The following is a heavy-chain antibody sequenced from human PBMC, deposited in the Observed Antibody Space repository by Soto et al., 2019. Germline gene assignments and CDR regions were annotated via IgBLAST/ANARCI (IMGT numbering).Heavy chain of an antibody. D-gene: IGHD3-22*01. CDR2: INPNSGGT. V-gene: IGHV1-2*02. Sequence: QVQLVQSGAEVKKPGASVKVSCKASGYTFTGYYMHWVRQAPGQGLEWMGWINPNSGGTNYAQKFQGRVTMTRDTSISTAYMEVSRLRSDDTAVYYCARHGDYYDSSGLKTDAFDIWGQGTMVTVSS. CDR1: GYTFTGYY. J-gene: IGHJ3*02. CDR3: ARHGDYYDSSGLKTDAFDI.